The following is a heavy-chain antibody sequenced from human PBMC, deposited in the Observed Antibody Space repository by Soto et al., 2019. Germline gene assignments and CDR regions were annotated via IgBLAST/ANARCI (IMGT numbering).Heavy chain of an antibody. CDR3: AKDLLLTTITTVGD. CDR1: GFIFSNYG. V-gene: IGHV3-33*06. Sequence: QVQLVESGGGVVQPGRSLRLSCAASGFIFSNYGMHWVRQAPGKGLEWVAVIWYDGSHESYADSVKGRFTISRDNSKNTLWLQMDSLRTEDTAVYYCAKDLLLTTITTVGDWGQGTLVTVSS. J-gene: IGHJ4*02. D-gene: IGHD4-17*01. CDR2: IWYDGSHE.